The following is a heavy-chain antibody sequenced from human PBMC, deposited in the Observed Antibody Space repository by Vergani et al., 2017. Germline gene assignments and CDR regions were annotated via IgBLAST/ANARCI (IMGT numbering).Heavy chain of an antibody. D-gene: IGHD3-22*01. CDR3: ARDFGDYYDSSGYRSGAFDI. CDR1: GGSISSGGYS. V-gene: IGHV4-30-2*01. CDR2: IYHSGST. J-gene: IGHJ3*02. Sequence: QVQLQESGSGLVKPSQTLSLTCAVSGGSISSGGYSWSWIRQPPGKGLEWIGYIYHSGSTYYNPSLKSRVTISVDTSKNQFSLNLSSVTAADTAVYYCARDFGDYYDSSGYRSGAFDIWGQGTMVTVSS.